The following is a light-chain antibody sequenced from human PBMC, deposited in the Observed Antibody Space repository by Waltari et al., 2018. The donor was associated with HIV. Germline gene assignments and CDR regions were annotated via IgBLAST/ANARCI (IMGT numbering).Light chain of an antibody. V-gene: IGLV2-8*01. Sequence: QSALPQPPSASGSPGQSVTISCPGTSSDVGGYHFSSWYQQHPGKAPKLMIYEVSKRPSGVPDRFSGSKSGNTASLTVSGLQAEDEADYYCSSYAGSNNLVFGGGTKLTVL. CDR2: EVS. J-gene: IGLJ3*02. CDR3: SSYAGSNNLV. CDR1: SSDVGGYHF.